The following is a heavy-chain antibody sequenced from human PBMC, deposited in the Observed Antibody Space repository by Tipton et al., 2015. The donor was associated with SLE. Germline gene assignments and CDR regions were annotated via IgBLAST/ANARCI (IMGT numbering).Heavy chain of an antibody. CDR1: GFTFSSYE. CDR3: AREGYCSSTSCSQGWFDP. V-gene: IGHV3-48*03. CDR2: ISSGSTI. D-gene: IGHD2-2*01. Sequence: SLRLSCAASGFTFSSYEMNWVRQAPGKGLEWVSYISSGSTIYYADSVKGRFTISRDNAKNSLYLQMNSLRAEDTAVYYCAREGYCSSTSCSQGWFDPWGQGTLVTVSS. J-gene: IGHJ5*02.